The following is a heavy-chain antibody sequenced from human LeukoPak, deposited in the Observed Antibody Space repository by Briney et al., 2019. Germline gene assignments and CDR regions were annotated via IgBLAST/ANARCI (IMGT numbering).Heavy chain of an antibody. CDR1: GFTFSSYA. CDR2: ISGSGGST. J-gene: IGHJ3*02. CDR3: AKDARQSLLWFGEAAFDI. D-gene: IGHD3-10*01. V-gene: IGHV3-23*01. Sequence: GGSLRLSCAASGFTFSSYAMSWVRQAPGKGLEWVPAISGSGGSTYYADSVKGRFTISRDNSKNTLYLQMNSLRAEDTAVYYCAKDARQSLLWFGEAAFDIWGQGTMVTVSS.